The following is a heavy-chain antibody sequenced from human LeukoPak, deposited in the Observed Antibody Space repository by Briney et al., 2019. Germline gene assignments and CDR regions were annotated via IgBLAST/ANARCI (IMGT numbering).Heavy chain of an antibody. CDR3: ARPSFSSGSYFDH. Sequence: GGSLRLSCAASGFTFSDYYMSWIRQAPGKGLEWVSYISSSGSTIYYADSVKGRFTISRDNAKNSLYLQMNSLRAEDTAVYFCARPSFSSGSYFDHWGQGTLVIVSS. CDR1: GFTFSDYY. D-gene: IGHD3-22*01. V-gene: IGHV3-11*04. CDR2: ISSSGSTI. J-gene: IGHJ4*02.